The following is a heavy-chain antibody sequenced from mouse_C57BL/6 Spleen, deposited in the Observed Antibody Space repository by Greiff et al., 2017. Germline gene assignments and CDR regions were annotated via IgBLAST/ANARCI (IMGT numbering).Heavy chain of an antibody. V-gene: IGHV1-64*01. J-gene: IGHJ3*01. D-gene: IGHD1-1*01. Sequence: VQLQQPGAELVKPGASVKLSCKASGYTFTSYWMHWVKQRPGQGLEWIGMIHPNSGSTNYNEKFKSKATLTVDKSSSTAYMQLSSLTSEDSAVYYGARGIRDYGSSPAWFAYWGQGTLVTVSA. CDR3: ARGIRDYGSSPAWFAY. CDR2: IHPNSGST. CDR1: GYTFTSYW.